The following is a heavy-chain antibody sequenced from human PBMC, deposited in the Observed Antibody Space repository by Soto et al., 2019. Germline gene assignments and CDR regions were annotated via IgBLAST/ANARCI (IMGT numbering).Heavy chain of an antibody. CDR3: ARDSGAKLSSS. J-gene: IGHJ4*02. D-gene: IGHD6-13*01. Sequence: ASVKVSCKASGGIFNNYAISWVRQARGQGLEWLGGIVPIYRTADYAQKFQGRVTITADESTRTVYMELSSLKSQDTALYYCARDSGAKLSSSWGQGTLVTVSS. CDR2: IVPIYRTA. CDR1: GGIFNNYA. V-gene: IGHV1-69*13.